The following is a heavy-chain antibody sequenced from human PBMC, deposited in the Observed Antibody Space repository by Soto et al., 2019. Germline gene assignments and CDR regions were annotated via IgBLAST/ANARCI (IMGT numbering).Heavy chain of an antibody. J-gene: IGHJ4*02. CDR3: ASAYGGYTDY. V-gene: IGHV4-59*01. CDR2: IYYSGST. D-gene: IGHD5-12*01. CDR1: GGSISSYY. Sequence: QVQLQESGPGLVKPSETLSLTCTVSGGSISSYYWSWIRQPPGKGLEWIGYIYYSGSTNYNPSLVSLATVSVNTSKYLFSLKLSAVTAADTAVYYCASAYGGYTDYWGQGALVTVSS.